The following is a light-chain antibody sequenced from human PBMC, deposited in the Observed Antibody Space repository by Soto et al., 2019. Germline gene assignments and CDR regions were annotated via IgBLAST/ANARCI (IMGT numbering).Light chain of an antibody. CDR1: QSIGVW. CDR2: KTS. V-gene: IGKV1-5*03. CDR3: QYYYNYSWK. J-gene: IGKJ1*01. Sequence: DIQLTQSPSTLSASVGDRVTITCRASQSIGVWLTWYQQKPGKAPNFLIYKTSTLESGVPSRFSGSGSGTEFTLTISSLQPDDFATYHCQYYYNYSWKFGHGPKVEIK.